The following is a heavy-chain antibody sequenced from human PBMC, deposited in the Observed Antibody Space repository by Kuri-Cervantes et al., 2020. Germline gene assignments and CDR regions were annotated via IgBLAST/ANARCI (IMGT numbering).Heavy chain of an antibody. D-gene: IGHD2-2*01. J-gene: IGHJ4*02. V-gene: IGHV3-30*02. CDR3: AKDYSYCSSTSCETD. CDR2: IRYDGSNK. Sequence: GGSLRLSCAASGFTFSSYGMHWVRQAPGKGLERVAFIRYDGSNKYYADSVKGRFTISRDNSKNTLYLQMNSLRAEDTAVYYCAKDYSYCSSTSCETDWGQGTLVTVSS. CDR1: GFTFSSYG.